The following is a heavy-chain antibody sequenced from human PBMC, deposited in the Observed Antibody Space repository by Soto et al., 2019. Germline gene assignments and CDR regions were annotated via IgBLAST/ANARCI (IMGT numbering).Heavy chain of an antibody. CDR2: IKSKADGGTT. Sequence: GGSLRLSCAASEFTFANAWISWVRQAPGKGLEWVGRIKSKADGGTTDYAAPVKGRFAISRDESQNTLYLQMNSLKTEDTAVYYCTSLYYGHWGQGTLVTVSS. CDR3: TSLYYGH. J-gene: IGHJ4*02. D-gene: IGHD4-17*01. CDR1: EFTFANAW. V-gene: IGHV3-15*01.